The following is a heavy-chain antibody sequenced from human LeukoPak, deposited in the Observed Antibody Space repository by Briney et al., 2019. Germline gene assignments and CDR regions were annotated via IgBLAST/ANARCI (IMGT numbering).Heavy chain of an antibody. V-gene: IGHV3-33*01. Sequence: PGRSLRLSCAASGFTFSSYGMHWVRQAPGKGLEWVAVIWYDGSNKYYADSVKGRFTISRDNSKNTLYQQMNSLRAEDTAVYYCARAGGISGYDYHYWGQGTLVTVSS. D-gene: IGHD5-12*01. CDR1: GFTFSSYG. CDR2: IWYDGSNK. J-gene: IGHJ4*02. CDR3: ARAGGISGYDYHY.